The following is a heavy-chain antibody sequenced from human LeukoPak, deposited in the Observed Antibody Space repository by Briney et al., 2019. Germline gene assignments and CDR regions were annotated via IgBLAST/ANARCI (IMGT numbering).Heavy chain of an antibody. J-gene: IGHJ5*02. CDR2: IIPILGIA. V-gene: IGHV1-69*04. Sequence: SVKVSCKASGGTFSSYTISWVRQAPGQGLEWMGRIIPILGIANYAQKFQGRVTITADKSTGTAYMELSSLRSEDTAVYYCARDLDYYGSGSYYNPVWFDPWGQGTLVTVSS. CDR1: GGTFSSYT. D-gene: IGHD3-10*01. CDR3: ARDLDYYGSGSYYNPVWFDP.